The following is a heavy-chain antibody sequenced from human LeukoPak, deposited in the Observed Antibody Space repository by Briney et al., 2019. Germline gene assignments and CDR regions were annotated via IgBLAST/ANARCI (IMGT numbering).Heavy chain of an antibody. V-gene: IGHV3-7*01. J-gene: IGHJ4*02. CDR2: INQDGSEK. CDR3: ARVPDSSGWYPAGAGDY. CDR1: GFTFSNYW. Sequence: GGSLRLSCAASGFTFSNYWMNWVRQAPGKGLEWVARINQDGSEKYYVESVKGRFTISRDNAKNSLYLQMNSLRAEDTAVYYCARVPDSSGWYPAGAGDYWGQGTLVTVSS. D-gene: IGHD6-19*01.